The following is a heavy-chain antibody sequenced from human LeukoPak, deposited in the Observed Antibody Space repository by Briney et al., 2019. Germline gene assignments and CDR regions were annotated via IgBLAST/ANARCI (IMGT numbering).Heavy chain of an antibody. CDR3: ASVRLGH. D-gene: IGHD3-9*01. V-gene: IGHV3-74*01. J-gene: IGHJ4*02. Sequence: GGSLRLSCVASGFAFSDYWMYWVRQAPGKGLVWVSRLSPDGTNTNYADSVKGRFTISRDNAKNTVYLQMNSLRAEDTALYYCASVRLGHWGQGTLVTVSS. CDR2: LSPDGTNT. CDR1: GFAFSDYW.